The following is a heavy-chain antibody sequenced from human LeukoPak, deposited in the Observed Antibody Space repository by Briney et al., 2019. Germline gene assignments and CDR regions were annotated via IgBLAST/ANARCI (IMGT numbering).Heavy chain of an antibody. CDR2: ISSMSDVI. J-gene: IGHJ4*02. CDR3: ARDGSRGYDMDY. CDR1: GFTFNTYN. D-gene: IGHD3-10*01. V-gene: IGHV3-48*01. Sequence: GGSLRLSCGASGFTFNTYNMDWVRQAPGKGLEWVSYISSMSDVIYYADSAKGRFTISRDNVKNSLYLQMNSLRAEDTAVYYCARDGSRGYDMDYWGQGTLVTVSS.